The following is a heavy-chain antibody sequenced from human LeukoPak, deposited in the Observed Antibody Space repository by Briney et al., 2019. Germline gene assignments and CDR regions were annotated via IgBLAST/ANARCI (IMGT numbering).Heavy chain of an antibody. V-gene: IGHV1-18*01. CDR3: ARDRYSSSWYPGDY. J-gene: IGHJ4*02. Sequence: GASVKVSCKASGYTFTSYGISWVRQAPGQGLEWMGWISAYNGNTNYAQKLQGRVTMTTDTSTSTAYMELRSLRSEDTAVYYCARDRYSSSWYPGDYWGQGTLVTVSS. CDR1: GYTFTSYG. D-gene: IGHD6-13*01. CDR2: ISAYNGNT.